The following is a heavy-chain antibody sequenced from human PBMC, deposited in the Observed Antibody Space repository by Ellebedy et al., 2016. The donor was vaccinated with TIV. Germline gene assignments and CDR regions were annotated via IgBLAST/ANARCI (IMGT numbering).Heavy chain of an antibody. CDR3: ARGGVGYCNTTTCYGLDC. CDR1: GGSVSSGSYY. J-gene: IGHJ4*02. CDR2: IYYSGST. V-gene: IGHV4-61*01. Sequence: SETLSLTCTVSGGSVSSGSYYWSWIRQPPGKGLEWIGYIYYSGSTNYNPSLKSRVTISVDTSKNQFSLKLSSVTAADTAVYYCARGGVGYCNTTTCYGLDCWGQGTLVTVSS. D-gene: IGHD2-2*01.